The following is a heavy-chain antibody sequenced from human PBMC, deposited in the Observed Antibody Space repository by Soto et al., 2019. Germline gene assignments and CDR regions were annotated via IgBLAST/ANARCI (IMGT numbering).Heavy chain of an antibody. CDR1: GFTFRSYG. V-gene: IGHV3-30*18. CDR2: ISYDGSNK. CDR3: AKERYSSPFFDY. D-gene: IGHD6-13*01. J-gene: IGHJ4*02. Sequence: GGSLRLSCAASGFTFRSYGMHWVRQAPGKGLEWVAVISYDGSNKYYADSVKGRFTISRDNSKNTLYLQMNSLRAEDTAVYYCAKERYSSPFFDYWGQGTLVTVSS.